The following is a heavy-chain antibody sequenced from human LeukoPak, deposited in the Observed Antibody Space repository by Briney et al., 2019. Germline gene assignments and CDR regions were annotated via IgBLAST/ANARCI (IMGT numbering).Heavy chain of an antibody. CDR3: ARLGGSGGHAFDI. V-gene: IGHV3-23*01. D-gene: IGHD3-10*01. CDR2: ISGSGGST. J-gene: IGHJ3*02. Sequence: GGSLRLSCAASGFTFSSYAMTWVRQAPGKGLEWVSVISGSGGSTNHADSVKGRFTISRDNSKNTLCLQMNSLRAEDTAIYYCARLGGSGGHAFDIWGQGTMVTVSS. CDR1: GFTFSSYA.